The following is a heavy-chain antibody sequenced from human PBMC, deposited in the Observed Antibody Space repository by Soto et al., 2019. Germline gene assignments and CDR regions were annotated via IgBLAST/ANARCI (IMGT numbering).Heavy chain of an antibody. D-gene: IGHD2-2*01. CDR1: GFTFTSSA. V-gene: IGHV1-58*01. J-gene: IGHJ6*02. Sequence: QMQLVQSGPEVKKPGTSVKVSCKASGFTFTSSAVQWVRQARGQRLEWIGWIVVGSGNTNYAQKFQERVTITRDMSTSTAYMELSSLSSEDTAVYYCAAGSRYCISTSCSRYYGMDVWGQGTTVTVSS. CDR2: IVVGSGNT. CDR3: AAGSRYCISTSCSRYYGMDV.